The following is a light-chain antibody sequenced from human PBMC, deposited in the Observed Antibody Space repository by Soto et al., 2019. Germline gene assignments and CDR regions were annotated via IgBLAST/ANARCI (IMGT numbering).Light chain of an antibody. CDR3: SSYTSSSTVV. J-gene: IGLJ2*01. V-gene: IGLV2-14*03. Sequence: QSVLTQPASVSGSPGQSITISCTGTSSDVGRYNYVSWYQQHPGKVPKLMIYDVTNRPSGVSNRFSGSKSGNTASLTISGLQAEDEADYYCSSYTSSSTVVFGGGTQLTVL. CDR2: DVT. CDR1: SSDVGRYNY.